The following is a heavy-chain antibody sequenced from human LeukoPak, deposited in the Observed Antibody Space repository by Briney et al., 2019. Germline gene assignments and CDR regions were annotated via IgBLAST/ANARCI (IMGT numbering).Heavy chain of an antibody. CDR3: ARDPVENSRSSDLYYFQY. CDR1: GFRFSTYG. CDR2: IWSDGSNK. V-gene: IGHV3-33*01. Sequence: GGSLRLSCAASGFRFSTYGMHWVRQAPGKGPEWVAVIWSDGSNKYYSDSLKGRFTISRDNSKNTLYLQMNSLRADDTAIYYCARDPVENSRSSDLYYFQYWGQGTLVIVSS. D-gene: IGHD6-6*01. J-gene: IGHJ4*02.